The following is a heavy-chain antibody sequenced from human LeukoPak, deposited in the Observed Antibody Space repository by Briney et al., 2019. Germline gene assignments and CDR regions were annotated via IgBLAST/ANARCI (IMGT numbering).Heavy chain of an antibody. D-gene: IGHD1-26*01. CDR3: ARVAGAEADWFDP. CDR2: ISRGSIT. V-gene: IGHV3-23*01. Sequence: PGGSLRLSCVASGFTFGTHAMSWVRQVPGKGLEWVSGISRGSITYYSDSVKGRFTISRDNSKNTLYLQMNSLRAEDTAVYYCARVAGAEADWFDPWGQGTLVTVSS. J-gene: IGHJ5*02. CDR1: GFTFGTHA.